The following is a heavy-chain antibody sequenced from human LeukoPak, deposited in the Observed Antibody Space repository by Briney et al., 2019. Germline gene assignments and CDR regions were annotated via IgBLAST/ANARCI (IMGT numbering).Heavy chain of an antibody. CDR3: ARDRYYYDSSGHPGGVDY. V-gene: IGHV1-18*01. CDR2: ISAYNGNT. Sequence: ASVKVSCKASGYTFTSYGISWVRQAPGQGLEWVGWISAYNGNTNYAQKLQGRVNMTTDTSTSTAYMELRSLRSDDTAVYYCARDRYYYDSSGHPGGVDYWGQGTLVTVSS. CDR1: GYTFTSYG. D-gene: IGHD3-22*01. J-gene: IGHJ4*02.